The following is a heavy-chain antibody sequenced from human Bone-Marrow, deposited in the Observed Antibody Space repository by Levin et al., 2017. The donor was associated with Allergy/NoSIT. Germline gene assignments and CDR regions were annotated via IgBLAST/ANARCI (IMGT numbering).Heavy chain of an antibody. J-gene: IGHJ6*02. V-gene: IGHV3-21*01. CDR3: ASRITAPGGLDV. D-gene: IGHD3-3*01. CDR1: GITFNNYT. CDR2: ISSKSTYI. Sequence: GGSLRLSCAASGITFNNYTLTWVRQAPGKGLEWVSSISSKSTYIHYADSVKGRFTISRDNAKKSLYLQMNSLRAEDTAIYYCASRITAPGGLDVWGQGTTVTVSS.